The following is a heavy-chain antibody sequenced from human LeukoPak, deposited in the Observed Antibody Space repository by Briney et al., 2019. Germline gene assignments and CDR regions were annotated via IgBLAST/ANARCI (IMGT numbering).Heavy chain of an antibody. Sequence: GGSLRLSCAASGFAFNSYWMSWVRQTPGKGLEWVATMDGDGSATYYVDSVKGRFTITRDNAKNSLFLQMNSLRAEDTALYYCANEEWYRFDYWGQGTLVTVPS. CDR1: GFAFNSYW. CDR2: MDGDGSAT. J-gene: IGHJ4*02. CDR3: ANEEWYRFDY. V-gene: IGHV3-7*03. D-gene: IGHD2-8*01.